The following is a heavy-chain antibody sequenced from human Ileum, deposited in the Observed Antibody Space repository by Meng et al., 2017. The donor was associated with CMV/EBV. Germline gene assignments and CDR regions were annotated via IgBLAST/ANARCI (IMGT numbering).Heavy chain of an antibody. D-gene: IGHD7-27*01. CDR1: GFTFSSFA. CDR2: ISASGAST. J-gene: IGHJ4*02. Sequence: VEGLGAGGVLDQPGGSLKLLWAPSGFTFSSFAMNWGRLAPGKELEWVSGISASGASTYYADSVKGRFTISRDNSKNTLFLQMNSLRAEDTAVYYCAKNWGNDFWGQGTLVTVSS. V-gene: IGHV3-23*01. CDR3: AKNWGNDF.